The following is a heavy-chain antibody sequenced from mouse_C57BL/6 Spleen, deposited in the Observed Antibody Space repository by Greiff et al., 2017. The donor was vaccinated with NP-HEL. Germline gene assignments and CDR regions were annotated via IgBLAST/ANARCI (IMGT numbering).Heavy chain of an antibody. CDR3: ARGGFAY. CDR1: GYTFTSYW. V-gene: IGHV1-69*01. Sequence: QVQLQQPGAELVMPGASVKLSCKASGYTFTSYWMHWVKQRPGQGLEWIGEIDPSDSYTNYNQKFKGKATLTVDKSSCTTYMQLGSQTAKDSAIYFCARGGFAYWGQGTLVTVSA. J-gene: IGHJ3*01. CDR2: IDPSDSYT.